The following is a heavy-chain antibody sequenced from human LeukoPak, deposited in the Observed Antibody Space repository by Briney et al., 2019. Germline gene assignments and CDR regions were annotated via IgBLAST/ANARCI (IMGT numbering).Heavy chain of an antibody. D-gene: IGHD7-27*01. Sequence: GGSLRLSCAASGFTFSSYWMSWVRQAPGKGLEWVANIKQDGSEKYYVDSVKGRFTTSRDNAKNSLYLQMNSLRAEDTAVYYCARHPDSPSTGDYYYGMDVWGQGTTVTVSS. CDR2: IKQDGSEK. CDR3: ARHPDSPSTGDYYYGMDV. V-gene: IGHV3-7*01. J-gene: IGHJ6*02. CDR1: GFTFSSYW.